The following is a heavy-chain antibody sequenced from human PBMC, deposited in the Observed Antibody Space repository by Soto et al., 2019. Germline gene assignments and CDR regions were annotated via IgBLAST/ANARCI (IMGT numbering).Heavy chain of an antibody. V-gene: IGHV1-8*01. CDR2: MNPNSGNT. D-gene: IGHD6-19*01. CDR3: ARRRVAVAGYIDY. CDR1: GYTFTNND. Sequence: ASVKVSCKASGYTFTNNDINWVRQATGQGLEWMGWMNPNSGNTGYAQKFQGRVTMTRDTSISTAYMELSSLRSEDTAVYYCARRRVAVAGYIDYWGQGTLVTVSS. J-gene: IGHJ4*02.